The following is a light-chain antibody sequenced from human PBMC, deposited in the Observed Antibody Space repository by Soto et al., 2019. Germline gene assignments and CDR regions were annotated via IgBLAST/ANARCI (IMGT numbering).Light chain of an antibody. CDR2: DVN. V-gene: IGLV2-14*01. CDR1: SGDVGGSNS. J-gene: IGLJ3*02. CDR3: SSYTSVSTLV. Sequence: QSVLTQPASVSGSPGQSITISCTGTSGDVGGSNSVSWYQHHPGKAPKLMIYDVNNRPSGVSNRFSGSKSGNTASPTISGLQPDDEADYYCSSYTSVSTLVFGGGTKLTVL.